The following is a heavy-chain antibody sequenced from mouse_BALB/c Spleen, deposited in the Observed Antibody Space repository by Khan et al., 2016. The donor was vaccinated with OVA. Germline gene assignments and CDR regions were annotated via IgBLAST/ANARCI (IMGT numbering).Heavy chain of an antibody. CDR2: ISSGGSYT. CDR1: GFTFSSYG. CDR3: GRLYAMDY. V-gene: IGHV5-6*01. Sequence: EVQLVESGGDLVKPGGSLKLSCAASGFTFSSYGMSWVRQTPDKRLEWFATISSGGSYTYYPDSVKGRFTISRDNAKNTLYLQISSLKSEDTAMYYGGRLYAMDYWGQGTSVTVSS. J-gene: IGHJ4*01.